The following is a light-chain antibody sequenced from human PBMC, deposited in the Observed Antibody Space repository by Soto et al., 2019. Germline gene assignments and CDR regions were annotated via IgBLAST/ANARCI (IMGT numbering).Light chain of an antibody. J-gene: IGKJ1*01. V-gene: IGKV3-20*01. CDR1: QSVSSGD. CDR3: HLYGASPPT. Sequence: DIVMTQSPATLTVAPRERVTLSCRASQSVSSGDLAWYQQKPGQAPRLLISGASGRATGIPDRFSASGSGTDFTLTISRLEPEDSAVFYCHLYGASPPTFGQATKVDI. CDR2: GAS.